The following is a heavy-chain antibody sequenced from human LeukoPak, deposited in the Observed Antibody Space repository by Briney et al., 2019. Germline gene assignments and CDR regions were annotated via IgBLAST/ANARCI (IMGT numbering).Heavy chain of an antibody. J-gene: IGHJ5*02. Sequence: PGGSLRLSCVASGFTFSSYAMSWVRQAPGKGLEWVSAISGSGGSTYYADSVKGRFTISRDNSKNTLYLQMNSLRAEDTAVYYCAKDLERATSYSGPVAWGQGTLVTVSS. CDR1: GFTFSSYA. D-gene: IGHD5-12*01. V-gene: IGHV3-23*01. CDR3: AKDLERATSYSGPVA. CDR2: ISGSGGST.